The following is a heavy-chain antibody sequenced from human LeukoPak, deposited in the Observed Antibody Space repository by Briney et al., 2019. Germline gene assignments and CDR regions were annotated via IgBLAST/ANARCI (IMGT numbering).Heavy chain of an antibody. Sequence: PGGSLRLSCAASGFTFSNYAMSWVRQAPGKGVEWVSTISGSDGSTYYADSVKGRFTFSRDNSKNTLYLQMNSLRGDDTAVYYCARVQYSYGYDGSFYWGQGTLVTVSS. D-gene: IGHD5-18*01. V-gene: IGHV3-23*01. CDR2: ISGSDGST. CDR1: GFTFSNYA. CDR3: ARVQYSYGYDGSFY. J-gene: IGHJ4*02.